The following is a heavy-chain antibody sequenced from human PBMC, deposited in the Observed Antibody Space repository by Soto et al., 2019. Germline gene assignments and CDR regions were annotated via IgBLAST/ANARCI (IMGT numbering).Heavy chain of an antibody. CDR1: GFSFSDSA. D-gene: IGHD3-22*01. Sequence: EMQLGESGGGLVQPGGSLKLSYAASGFSFSDSAIHWVRQASGKGLEGVGRIGGRTNTYATTCAASMEGRFTISRDDSKNTAYLQINSLKTEDSAIYYCTRPWDSTGHYHMDVWGQGTTVIVSS. J-gene: IGHJ6*02. CDR2: IGGRTNTYAT. V-gene: IGHV3-73*02. CDR3: TRPWDSTGHYHMDV.